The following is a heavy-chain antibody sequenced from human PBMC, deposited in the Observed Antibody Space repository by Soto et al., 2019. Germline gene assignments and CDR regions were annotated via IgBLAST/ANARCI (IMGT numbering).Heavy chain of an antibody. CDR3: ARNIDY. V-gene: IGHV4-39*01. CDR2: IYSSGST. CDR1: GGSISSSSHY. Sequence: QLQLQESGPGLVKPSETLSLTCTVSGGSISSSSHYWGWIRQPPGKGLEWIGTIYSSGSTYYNPSLKRRVTISVDTSKNQFSLKLNSVTAAGTAVYYCARNIDYWGQVTLVTVSS. J-gene: IGHJ4*02.